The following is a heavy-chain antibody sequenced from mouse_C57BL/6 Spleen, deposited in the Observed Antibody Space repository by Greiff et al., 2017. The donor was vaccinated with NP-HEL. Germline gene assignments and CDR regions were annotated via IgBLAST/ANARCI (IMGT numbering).Heavy chain of an antibody. Sequence: VQLQESGAELVKPGASVKMSCKASGYTFTSYWITWVKQRPGQGLEWIGDIYPGSGSTNYNEKFKSKATLTVDTSSSTAYMQLSSLTSEDSAVYYCARDYYGSSSYYFDYWGQGTTLTVSS. V-gene: IGHV1-55*01. CDR1: GYTFTSYW. D-gene: IGHD1-1*01. CDR2: IYPGSGST. J-gene: IGHJ2*01. CDR3: ARDYYGSSSYYFDY.